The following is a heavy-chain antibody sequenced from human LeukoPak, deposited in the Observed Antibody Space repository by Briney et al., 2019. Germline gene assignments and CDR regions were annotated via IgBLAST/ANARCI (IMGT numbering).Heavy chain of an antibody. J-gene: IGHJ4*02. V-gene: IGHV3-48*01. CDR3: ARSADWGSPDF. D-gene: IGHD7-27*01. CDR1: GFTFSTYS. Sequence: PGGSLRLSCAASGFTFSTYSMNWVRQAPGKGLERISYISTVSTIYYADPVKGRFTISRDNAKNSLYLQMNSLRAEDSAVYYCARSADWGSPDFWGQGTLVTVSS. CDR2: ISTVSTI.